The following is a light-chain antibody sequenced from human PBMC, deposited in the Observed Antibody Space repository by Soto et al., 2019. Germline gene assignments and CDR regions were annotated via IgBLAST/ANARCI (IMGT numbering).Light chain of an antibody. Sequence: DIQMTQSPSSLSASVGDRVTITCRASQSISTYLNWFQQKPGKAPKLLIYTTGNLQSGVPSRFSGSISGTDFTLTISNLQPEDFATYYCQQTYRTPWTFGQGTKV. CDR1: QSISTY. J-gene: IGKJ1*01. V-gene: IGKV1-39*01. CDR2: TTG. CDR3: QQTYRTPWT.